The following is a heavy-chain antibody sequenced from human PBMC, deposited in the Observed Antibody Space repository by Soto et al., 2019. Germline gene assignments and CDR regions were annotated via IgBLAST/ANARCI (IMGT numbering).Heavy chain of an antibody. Sequence: EVQLVESGGGLVQPGGSLSLSCAAFGFPFSRYWMSWVRQAPGKGLEWVANIKQDGSEKSYVDSVKGRFSISRDNAKNSLYLQMNSLRADDTAVYFCGRDLPSISGRPGGWFDPWGRGTLVTVSS. CDR2: IKQDGSEK. CDR3: GRDLPSISGRPGGWFDP. D-gene: IGHD6-6*01. J-gene: IGHJ5*02. V-gene: IGHV3-7*01. CDR1: GFPFSRYW.